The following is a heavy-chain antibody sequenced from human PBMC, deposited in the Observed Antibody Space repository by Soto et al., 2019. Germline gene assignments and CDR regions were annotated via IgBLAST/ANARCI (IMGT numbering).Heavy chain of an antibody. CDR1: GFTFSNYA. V-gene: IGHV3-30*14. Sequence: GGSLRLSCAASGFTFSNYAMHWVRQAPGRGLEWVAVISYDGSNNYYADSVKGRFTISRDNSKNTLYLQMNSLRAEDTAVYYCARARWDYWGQGTLVTVSS. CDR3: ARARWDY. J-gene: IGHJ4*02. D-gene: IGHD4-17*01. CDR2: ISYDGSNN.